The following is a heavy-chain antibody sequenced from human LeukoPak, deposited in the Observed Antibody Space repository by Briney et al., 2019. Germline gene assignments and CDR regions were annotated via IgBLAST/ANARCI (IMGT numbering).Heavy chain of an antibody. J-gene: IGHJ4*02. CDR3: ARQMTSTRLFDS. V-gene: IGHV3-30*04. CDR2: IGSDGTKK. Sequence: GGSLRLSCVASGFIFSDHPFHWVRQSPDKGLEWVALIGSDGTKKCYADSVQGRFTVSRENSKNTLFLQMNTLRADDTAVYFCARQMTSTRLFDSWGQGTLVTVSS. CDR1: GFIFSDHP. D-gene: IGHD5/OR15-5a*01.